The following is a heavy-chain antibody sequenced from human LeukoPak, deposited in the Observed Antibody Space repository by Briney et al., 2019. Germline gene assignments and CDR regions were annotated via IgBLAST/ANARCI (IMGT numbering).Heavy chain of an antibody. Sequence: GRALRLSCAASGFTFSSYTMHWVRQAPGKGLEWVAFISYDGSNKFYADSVKGRFTISRDNSKNSPYLQMNSLRVDDTAVYYCAKGYTTGWYYFDFWGQGTLVTVSS. J-gene: IGHJ4*02. CDR2: ISYDGSNK. CDR1: GFTFSSYT. D-gene: IGHD6-19*01. CDR3: AKGYTTGWYYFDF. V-gene: IGHV3-30*18.